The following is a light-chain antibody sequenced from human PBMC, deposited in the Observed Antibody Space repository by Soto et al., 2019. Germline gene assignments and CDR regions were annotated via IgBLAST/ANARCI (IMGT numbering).Light chain of an antibody. V-gene: IGLV2-23*02. CDR2: EVS. CDR3: CSYAGSSTSWV. CDR1: SSDVGSYNL. J-gene: IGLJ3*02. Sequence: QSALTQPASVSGSPGQSITISCTGTSSDVGSYNLVSWYQQHPGKAPKLMIYEVSKRPSGVSNRFSGSKSGNTASLTISGLQAEDEADYYCCSYAGSSTSWVFGGVTKLTVL.